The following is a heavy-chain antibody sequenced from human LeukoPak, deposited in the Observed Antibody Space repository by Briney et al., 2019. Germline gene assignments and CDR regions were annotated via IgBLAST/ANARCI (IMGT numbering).Heavy chain of an antibody. J-gene: IGHJ4*02. CDR3: AVDILTGYYKAGFDY. CDR1: GFTFSDYY. CDR2: ISSSGSTI. D-gene: IGHD3-9*01. V-gene: IGHV3-11*01. Sequence: GGSLRLSCAASGFTFSDYYMSWIRQAPGKGLEWVSYISSSGSTIYYADSVRGRFTISWDNAKNSLYLQMNSLRVEDTAVYYCAVDILTGYYKAGFDYWGQGTLVTVSS.